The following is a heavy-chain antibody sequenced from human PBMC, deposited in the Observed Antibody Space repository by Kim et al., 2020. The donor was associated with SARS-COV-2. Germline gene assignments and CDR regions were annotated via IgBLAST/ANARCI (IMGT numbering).Heavy chain of an antibody. CDR1: GFIFSSYS. D-gene: IGHD3-10*01. CDR3: ATPSGV. CDR2: IGSRPGYL. Sequence: GGSLRLSCAASGFIFSSYSMNWVRQIPGKGLEWVSSIGSRPGYLYYADSVRGRFIVSRDNAKNSLFLQMNSLRAEDTGIYFCATPSGVWGKGTRVTAS. V-gene: IGHV3-21*01. J-gene: IGHJ6*03.